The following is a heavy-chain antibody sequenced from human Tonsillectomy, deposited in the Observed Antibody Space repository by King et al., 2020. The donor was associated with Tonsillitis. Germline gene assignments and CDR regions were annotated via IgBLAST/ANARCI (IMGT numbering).Heavy chain of an antibody. CDR3: ARDKGYYDFWSGYYGSPLDY. J-gene: IGHJ4*02. Sequence: VQLVESGGGVVQPGRSLRLTCAASGFTFSSYTMHWVRQAPGKGLEWVAVISYDGSNYYYADSVKGRFTISRDNSKNTLYLQMNSLRADDTAVFYCARDKGYYDFWSGYYGSPLDYWGQGTLGTVSS. D-gene: IGHD3-3*01. CDR1: GFTFSSYT. CDR2: ISYDGSNY. V-gene: IGHV3-30-3*01.